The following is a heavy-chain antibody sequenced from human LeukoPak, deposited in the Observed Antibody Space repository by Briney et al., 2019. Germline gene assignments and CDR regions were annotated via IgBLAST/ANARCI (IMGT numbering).Heavy chain of an antibody. Sequence: PGGSLRLSCAASGFTFEDYGMSWVRQAPGKGLEWVSGINWNGGSTGYADSVKGRVTISRDNAKNSLYLQMNSLRAEDTALYYCAREGPDIVVVPAAPPAYWGQGTLVTVSS. CDR3: AREGPDIVVVPAAPPAY. CDR2: INWNGGST. CDR1: GFTFEDYG. J-gene: IGHJ4*02. V-gene: IGHV3-20*04. D-gene: IGHD2-2*01.